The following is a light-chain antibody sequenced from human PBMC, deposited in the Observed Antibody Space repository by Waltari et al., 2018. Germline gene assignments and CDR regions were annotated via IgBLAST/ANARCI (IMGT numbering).Light chain of an antibody. CDR1: NVGTTS. Sequence: SDVLTQAPSLSVAPGKTARITCGGNNVGTTSVHWYQRKAGQAPVLPVYDDRDRPSGLSERVSGSFSGNAATLTINRGEAGDEADYYGQLWDLSSDQVIFGGGTKLTVL. J-gene: IGLJ2*01. CDR2: DDR. V-gene: IGLV3-21*03. CDR3: QLWDLSSDQVI.